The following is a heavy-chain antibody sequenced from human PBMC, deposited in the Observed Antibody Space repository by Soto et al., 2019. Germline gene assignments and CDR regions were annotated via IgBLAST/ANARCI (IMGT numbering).Heavy chain of an antibody. D-gene: IGHD5-18*01. CDR3: ARRGGYSYGRKDWYFDL. J-gene: IGHJ2*01. CDR2: INHSCGSK. CDR1: GYTXSSYY. Sequence: GXSXKVSYKASGYTXSSYYMYRLRQAPGQGLEWMGIINHSCGSKSYAQNFQGRVTMTRDTSTSTVYIELSSLGYEDPAVHYCARRGGYSYGRKDWYFDLWGRGTLVTVSS. V-gene: IGHV1-46*01.